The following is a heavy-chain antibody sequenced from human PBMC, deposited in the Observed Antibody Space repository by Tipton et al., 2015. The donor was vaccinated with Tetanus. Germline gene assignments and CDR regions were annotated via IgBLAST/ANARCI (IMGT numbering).Heavy chain of an antibody. CDR1: GFTFNSDW. J-gene: IGHJ6*02. Sequence: GSLRLSCAASGFTFNSDWMTWVRQAPGKGLEWVANIRQDGSEKYYVDSVKGRFTISRDNAKNSLYLQMNSLRAEDTAVYYCARSESRRAPRIPWGMDIWGQGPTVTVSS. CDR2: IRQDGSEK. CDR3: ARSESRRAPRIPWGMDI. V-gene: IGHV3-7*03. D-gene: IGHD3-16*01.